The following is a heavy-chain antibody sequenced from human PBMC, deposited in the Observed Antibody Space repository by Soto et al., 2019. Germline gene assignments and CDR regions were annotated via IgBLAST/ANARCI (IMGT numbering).Heavy chain of an antibody. CDR3: ARGLTYYYDSSGDIDAFDI. V-gene: IGHV4-30-4*01. CDR1: GGSTSSGAYF. CDR2: VYLSVST. Sequence: PSENRPVTCNVVGGSTSSGAYFCSWIRQHPGKGLEWFGSVYLSVSTYHNPALKSRVAISVNTSKNQLSLKLSPVTAADTAVYYCARGLTYYYDSSGDIDAFDIWGQRTMVT. D-gene: IGHD3-22*01. J-gene: IGHJ3*02.